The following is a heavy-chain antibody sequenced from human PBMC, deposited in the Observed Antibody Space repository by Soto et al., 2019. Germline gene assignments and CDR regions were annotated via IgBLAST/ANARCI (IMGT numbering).Heavy chain of an antibody. J-gene: IGHJ4*02. V-gene: IGHV2-5*02. Sequence: SGPTLVNPTQTLTPTCTFSGFSLSTSGVGVGWISQPPGKALEWLAIIYWDDDKNYRPSLKSRLTINKETSKKQVVLTMKKMDSVDSVSYYCAHLIAAAGRVFDYWGQGTLVTVSS. CDR1: GFSLSTSGVG. CDR2: IYWDDDK. D-gene: IGHD6-13*01. CDR3: AHLIAAAGRVFDY.